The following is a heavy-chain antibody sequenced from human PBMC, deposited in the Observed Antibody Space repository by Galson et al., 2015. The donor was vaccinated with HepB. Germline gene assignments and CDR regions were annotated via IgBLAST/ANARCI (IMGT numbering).Heavy chain of an antibody. V-gene: IGHV3-23*01. CDR3: AKVVNWKRRGDPSTYYCDY. CDR2: ISGSGGST. CDR1: GFTFSSYA. J-gene: IGHJ4*02. Sequence: SLRLSCAASGFTFSSYAMSWVRQAPGKGLEWVSAISGSGGSTYYADSVKGRFTISRDNSKNTLYLQMNSLRAEDTAVYYCAKVVNWKRRGDPSTYYCDYWGQGTLVTVSS. D-gene: IGHD1-20*01.